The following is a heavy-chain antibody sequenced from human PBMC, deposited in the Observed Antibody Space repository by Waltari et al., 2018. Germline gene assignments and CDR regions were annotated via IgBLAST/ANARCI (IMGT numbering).Heavy chain of an antibody. J-gene: IGHJ5*02. CDR3: AKDSIAADSNWFDP. CDR2: ISWNSGSI. CDR1: GFTFDAYA. D-gene: IGHD6-13*01. V-gene: IGHV3-9*01. Sequence: EVQLVESGGGLVQPGRSLRLSCAASGFTFDAYALPWVRHAPGKGREWVSGISWNSGSIGYADSVKGRFTISRDNAKNSLYLQMNSLRAEDTALYYCAKDSIAADSNWFDPWGQGTLVTVSS.